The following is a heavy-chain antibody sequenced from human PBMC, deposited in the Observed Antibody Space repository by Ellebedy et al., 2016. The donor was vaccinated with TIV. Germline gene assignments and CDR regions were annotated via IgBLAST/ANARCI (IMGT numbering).Heavy chain of an antibody. CDR3: AVGGAGGYAYYGMDV. J-gene: IGHJ6*02. Sequence: ASVKVSCKASGGTFSSYGINWVRQAPGQGLEWMGRIIPILDIANYAQKFQGRVTITADKFTSTAYMELRSLRSDDTAVYYCAVGGAGGYAYYGMDVWGQGTTVIVAS. D-gene: IGHD1-26*01. V-gene: IGHV1-69*04. CDR2: IIPILDIA. CDR1: GGTFSSYG.